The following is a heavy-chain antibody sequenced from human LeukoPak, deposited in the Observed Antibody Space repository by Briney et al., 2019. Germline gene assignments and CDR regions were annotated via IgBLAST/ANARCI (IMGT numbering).Heavy chain of an antibody. CDR3: AGFKYYYDSSGYIH. Sequence: SETLSLTCTVSGGSISSGSYYWSWIRQPAGKGLEWIGRIYTSGSTNYNPSLKSRVTISVDTSKNQFSLKLSSVTAADTAVYYCAGFKYYYDSSGYIHWGQGTLVTVSS. CDR2: IYTSGST. J-gene: IGHJ4*02. D-gene: IGHD3-22*01. V-gene: IGHV4-61*02. CDR1: GGSISSGSYY.